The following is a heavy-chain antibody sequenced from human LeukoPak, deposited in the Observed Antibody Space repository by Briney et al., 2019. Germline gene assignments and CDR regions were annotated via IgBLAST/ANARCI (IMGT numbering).Heavy chain of an antibody. CDR3: ARRVGYNFGLYYSYGMDV. Sequence: ASVKVSCMASGYTFTSHVMHWVRLAPGHRLDWMGWIDTANGNTQYLQKFQGRVTISRDTSASTAYMELSSLRSEDTAVYYCARRVGYNFGLYYSYGMDVWGHGTTVTVSS. CDR2: IDTANGNT. D-gene: IGHD5-18*01. CDR1: GYTFTSHV. J-gene: IGHJ6*02. V-gene: IGHV1-3*04.